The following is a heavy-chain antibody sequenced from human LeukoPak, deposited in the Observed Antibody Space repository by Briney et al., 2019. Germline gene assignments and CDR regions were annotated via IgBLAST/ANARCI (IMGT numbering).Heavy chain of an antibody. CDR2: IYYSGST. CDR1: GGSISSYY. V-gene: IGHV4-59*01. D-gene: IGHD2/OR15-2a*01. CDR3: ARDSPVLGFLAFDI. J-gene: IGHJ3*02. Sequence: SETLSLTCPASGGSISSYYWSWIRQPPGKGLEWIGYIYYSGSTNYNPSLKSRVTISVDTSKNQFSLKLSSVTAADTAVYYCARDSPVLGFLAFDIWGQGTMVTVSS.